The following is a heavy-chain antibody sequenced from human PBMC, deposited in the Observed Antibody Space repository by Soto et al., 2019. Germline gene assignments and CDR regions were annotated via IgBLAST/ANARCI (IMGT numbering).Heavy chain of an antibody. J-gene: IGHJ4*02. CDR3: AGGDSGSFDN. Sequence: GGSLRLSCAASGFTFSDYYFTWIRQAPGKGLEWVSYISFSGSTIYYADSVKGRFTISRDNAKNSLYLQMNNLRPEDTAVYYCAGGDSGSFDNWGQGTPVTVSS. D-gene: IGHD3-16*01. CDR2: ISFSGSTI. CDR1: GFTFSDYY. V-gene: IGHV3-11*01.